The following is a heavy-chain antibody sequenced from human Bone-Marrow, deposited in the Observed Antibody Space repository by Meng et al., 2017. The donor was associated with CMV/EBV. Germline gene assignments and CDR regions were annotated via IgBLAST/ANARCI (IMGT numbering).Heavy chain of an antibody. J-gene: IGHJ3*02. Sequence: GGSLRLSCVASGFTFGNAWMSWVRQAPGKGLEWVGRIRSKIGGGTTDYAAPVKSRFTISRDDSKNALFLRMSSLKTEDTAIYFCATEVVIREFEKDAFDIWGQGTMVTVSS. CDR2: IRSKIGGGTT. CDR3: ATEVVIREFEKDAFDI. D-gene: IGHD3-10*01. V-gene: IGHV3-15*01. CDR1: GFTFGNAW.